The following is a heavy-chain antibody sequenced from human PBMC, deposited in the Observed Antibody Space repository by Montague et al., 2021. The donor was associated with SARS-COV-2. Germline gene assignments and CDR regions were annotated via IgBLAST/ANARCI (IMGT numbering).Heavy chain of an antibody. CDR3: ARDRINRGWLDP. D-gene: IGHD3-10*01. Sequence: SETLSLTCAVSGGSLSTPHYWSWVRQPPGKGLEWIGEVHHSGSANYNASFNGRATISVDKSKNQFSLTLTSVAAADTAVYYCARDRINRGWLDPWGQGTLVTVSS. J-gene: IGHJ5*02. V-gene: IGHV4-4*02. CDR2: VHHSGSA. CDR1: GGSLSTPHY.